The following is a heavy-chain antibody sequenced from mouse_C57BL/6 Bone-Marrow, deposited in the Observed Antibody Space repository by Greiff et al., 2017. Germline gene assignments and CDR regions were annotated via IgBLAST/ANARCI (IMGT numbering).Heavy chain of an antibody. V-gene: IGHV5-6*01. D-gene: IGHD2-4*01. Sequence: EVQRVESGGDLVKPGGSLKLSCAASGFTFSSYGMSWVRQTPDKRLEWVATISSGGSYTYYPDSVKGRFTISRDNAKNTLYLQMSSLKSEDTAMYYCARRDLYYDYDGYAMDYWGQGTSVTVSS. CDR3: ARRDLYYDYDGYAMDY. J-gene: IGHJ4*01. CDR1: GFTFSSYG. CDR2: ISSGGSYT.